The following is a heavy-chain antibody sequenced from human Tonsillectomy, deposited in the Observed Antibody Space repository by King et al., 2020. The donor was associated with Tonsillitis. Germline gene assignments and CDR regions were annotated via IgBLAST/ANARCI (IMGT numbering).Heavy chain of an antibody. CDR3: ARGGVSTYGPVLFHRPSTS. CDR1: GFTFSIYA. D-gene: IGHD5/OR15-5a*01. CDR2: ISGSGGST. J-gene: IGHJ5*02. V-gene: IGHV3-23*04. Sequence: EVQLVESGGGLVQPGGSLRLSCAASGFTFSIYAMSWVRQAPGKGLEWVSAISGSGGSTYYADSVKGRFTISRDNSKNTLYLQMNSLRAEDTAVDYCARGGVSTYGPVLFHRPSTSWGEGTLVTVSS.